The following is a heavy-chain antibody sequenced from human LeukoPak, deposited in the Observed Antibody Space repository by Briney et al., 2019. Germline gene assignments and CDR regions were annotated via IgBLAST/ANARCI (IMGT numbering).Heavy chain of an antibody. CDR2: VSAGHHA. CDR3: VREARGYHYTYFDC. V-gene: IGHV3-13*01. CDR1: GFTLGGHD. D-gene: IGHD5-18*01. J-gene: IGHJ4*02. Sequence: GGSLRLSCTASGFTLGGHDMHWVRQTTGDSLEWVAAVSAGHHAFYAGSVKGRFTVSREDAKNSLYLQMNSLRAGDTAVYYCVREARGYHYTYFDCWGQGSLVTVSS.